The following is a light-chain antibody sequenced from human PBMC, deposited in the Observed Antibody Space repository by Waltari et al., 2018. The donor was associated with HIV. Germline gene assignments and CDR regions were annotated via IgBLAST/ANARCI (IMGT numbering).Light chain of an antibody. CDR1: SSDVGGYDS. CDR3: SSYTTSSLGV. CDR2: DGS. V-gene: IGLV2-14*03. J-gene: IGLJ2*01. Sequence: ALTQPASVSGSPGQSITISSTGPSSDVGGYDSVSWSQQHPGNVPELIIYDGSNRPSGVSNRVSGSKSGNTASLTTFGLQAEEGADYYCSSYTTSSLGVFGGGTKVTVL.